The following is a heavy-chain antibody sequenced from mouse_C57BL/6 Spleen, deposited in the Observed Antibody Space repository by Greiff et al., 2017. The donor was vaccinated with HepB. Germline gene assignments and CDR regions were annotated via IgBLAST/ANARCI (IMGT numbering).Heavy chain of an antibody. V-gene: IGHV1-15*01. CDR1: GYTFTDYE. CDR3: TRWARSSGYDY. CDR2: IDPETGGT. Sequence: QVQLQQSGAELVRPGASVTLSCKASGYTFTDYEMHWVKQTPVHGLEWIGAIDPETGGTAYNQKFKGKAILTADKSSSTAYMELRSLTSEDSAVYYCTRWARSSGYDYWGQGTTLTVSS. D-gene: IGHD3-2*02. J-gene: IGHJ2*01.